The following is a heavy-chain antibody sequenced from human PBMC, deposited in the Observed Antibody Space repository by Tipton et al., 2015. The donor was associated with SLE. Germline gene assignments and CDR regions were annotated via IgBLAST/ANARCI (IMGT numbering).Heavy chain of an antibody. D-gene: IGHD2-15*01. CDR1: GGSISSHS. CDR3: ARGRYCSGGSCYYFDY. CDR2: IYYSGST. V-gene: IGHV4-59*11. J-gene: IGHJ4*02. Sequence: TLSLTCTVSGGSISSHSWSWIRHPPGKGLEWIWYIYYSGSTNYNPSLKSRVTISVDTSKNQFSLKLSSVTAAYTAVYYCARGRYCSGGSCYYFDYWGQGTLVTVFS.